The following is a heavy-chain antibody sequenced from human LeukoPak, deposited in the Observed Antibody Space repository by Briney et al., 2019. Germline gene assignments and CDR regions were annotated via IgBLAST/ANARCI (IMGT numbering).Heavy chain of an antibody. CDR2: INTNTGNP. CDR3: ARDPPIVVATLPPDY. CDR1: GYTFTSYA. J-gene: IGHJ4*02. D-gene: IGHD1-26*01. V-gene: IGHV7-4-1*02. Sequence: GASVKVSCKASGYTFTSYALNRVRQAPGQGLECMGWINTNTGNPTYAQGFTGRYVFSLDTSVSTAYLQISSLKAEDTAVYYCARDPPIVVATLPPDYWGQGTLVTVSS.